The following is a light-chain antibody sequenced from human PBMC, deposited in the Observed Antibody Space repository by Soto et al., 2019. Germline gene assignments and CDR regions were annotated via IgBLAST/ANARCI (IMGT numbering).Light chain of an antibody. J-gene: IGLJ2*01. CDR2: EVT. Sequence: QSALTQPASVSGSPGQSITISCTGTNSDVGHYNYVSWYQQHPGKAPKLLIYEVTNRPSGVSHRFSGSKSGNTASLTISGLQTEDEAVYYCSSYTDSGSLRLIGGGTKLTVL. CDR3: SSYTDSGSLRL. V-gene: IGLV2-14*01. CDR1: NSDVGHYNY.